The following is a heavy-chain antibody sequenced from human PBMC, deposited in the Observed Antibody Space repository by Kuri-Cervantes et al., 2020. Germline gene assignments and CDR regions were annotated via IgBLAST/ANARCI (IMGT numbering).Heavy chain of an antibody. Sequence: ETLSLTCAASGFTFSNYWMHWVRQPPGKGLVWVSRINVDGSSTSYADSVKGRFTISRDNAKNSLYLQMNSLRAEDTAVYYCARELARNYYYGMDVWGQGTTVTVSS. CDR1: GFTFSNYW. CDR2: INVDGSST. CDR3: ARELARNYYYGMDV. V-gene: IGHV3-74*01. D-gene: IGHD3-3*02. J-gene: IGHJ6*02.